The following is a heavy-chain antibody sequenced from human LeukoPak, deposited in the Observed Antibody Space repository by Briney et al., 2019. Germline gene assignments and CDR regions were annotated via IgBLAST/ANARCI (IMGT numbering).Heavy chain of an antibody. CDR3: ARFKTAGTYYMDV. CDR2: IYYSGST. CDR1: GGSISSYY. V-gene: IGHV4-59*08. D-gene: IGHD6-19*01. J-gene: IGHJ6*03. Sequence: SETLSLTCTVSGGSISSYYWSWIRQPPGKGLEWIGYIYYSGSTNYNPSLKSRVTIPVDTSKNQFSLKLSSVTAADTAMYYCARFKTAGTYYMDVWGKGTTVTVSS.